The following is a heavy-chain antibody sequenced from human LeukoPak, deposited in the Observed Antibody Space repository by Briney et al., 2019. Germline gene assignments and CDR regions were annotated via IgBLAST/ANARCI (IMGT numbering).Heavy chain of an antibody. D-gene: IGHD3-10*01. V-gene: IGHV3-11*06. Sequence: GGSLRLSCAASGFTFSDYYMSWIRQAPGKGLEWVSYISSSSSYTNYADSVKGRFTTSRDNAKNSLYLQMNSLRAEDTAVYYCARYGSGNFNDYWGQGTLVTVSS. CDR1: GFTFSDYY. CDR3: ARYGSGNFNDY. CDR2: ISSSSSYT. J-gene: IGHJ4*02.